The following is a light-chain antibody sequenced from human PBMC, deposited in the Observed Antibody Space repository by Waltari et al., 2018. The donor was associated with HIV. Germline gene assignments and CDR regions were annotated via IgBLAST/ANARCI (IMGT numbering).Light chain of an antibody. CDR3: QQYNDWPLT. CDR1: QSVSNN. J-gene: IGKJ4*01. Sequence: EIVMTQSPATLSVSPGDRVTLSCRASQSVSNNLAWYQQNPGQSPRLRIYGASTRATGIPVTFSGRGSGTEFTLTISSLQSEDFAIYYCQQYNDWPLTFGGGTKVDI. CDR2: GAS. V-gene: IGKV3-15*01.